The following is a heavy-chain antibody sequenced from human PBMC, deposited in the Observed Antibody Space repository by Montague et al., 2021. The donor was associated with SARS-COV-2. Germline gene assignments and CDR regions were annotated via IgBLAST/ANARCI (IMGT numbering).Heavy chain of an antibody. V-gene: IGHV4-39*02. J-gene: IGHJ3*02. CDR1: GGSISRSHYF. CDR3: ARWGLNNALDI. D-gene: IGHD1/OR15-1a*01. Sequence: SETLSLTCSVSGGSISRSHYFWAWIRQPPGMGLEWIGSIYFTGXTXYXXSLKSRVTISIDTSKNHFSLRLSSVTAADSAVFYCARWGLNNALDIWGLGTMITVSS. CDR2: IYFTGXT.